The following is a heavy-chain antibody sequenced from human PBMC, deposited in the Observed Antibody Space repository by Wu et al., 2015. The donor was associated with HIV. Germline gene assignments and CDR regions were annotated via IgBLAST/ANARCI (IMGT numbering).Heavy chain of an antibody. D-gene: IGHD3-16*01. CDR1: GGTFSSYA. CDR2: IIPIFGTA. CDR3: ARDLGERRNYYGMDV. Sequence: QVQLVQSGAEVKKPGSSVKVSCKASGGTFSSYAISWVRQAPGQGLEWMGGIIPIFGTANYAQKFQGRVTITTDESTSTAYMELSSLRSEDTAVYYCARDLGERRNYYGMDVWGPRGPRVTVSS. V-gene: IGHV1-69*05. J-gene: IGHJ6*01.